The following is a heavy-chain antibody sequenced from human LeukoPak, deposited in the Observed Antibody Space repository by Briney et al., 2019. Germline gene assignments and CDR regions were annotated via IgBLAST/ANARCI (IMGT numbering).Heavy chain of an antibody. Sequence: SQTLSLTCTVSGGSISSGAYYWSWIRQPPGKGLEWIGYLYHSGSTYYNPFLESRVTISVDRSKNQFSLRLSSVTAADTAVYYCARGGTLLWSHWGQGTLVTVSS. V-gene: IGHV4-30-2*01. CDR2: LYHSGST. CDR1: GGSISSGAYY. D-gene: IGHD3-10*01. CDR3: ARGGTLLWSH. J-gene: IGHJ4*02.